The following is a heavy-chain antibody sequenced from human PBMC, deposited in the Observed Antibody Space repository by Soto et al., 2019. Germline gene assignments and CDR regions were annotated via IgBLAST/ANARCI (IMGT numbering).Heavy chain of an antibody. CDR3: TRVAYGDWGVIDY. V-gene: IGHV3-74*01. Sequence: EVQLVESGGGLVQPGGSLRLSCAASGFTFSSYWMHWVRQAPGKGLVWVSRINRDGSSTSYADYVKGRFTISRDNAKNTLYRQMNSLRAEDTAVYYCTRVAYGDWGVIDYWGQGTLVTVSS. J-gene: IGHJ4*02. CDR1: GFTFSSYW. D-gene: IGHD4-17*01. CDR2: INRDGSST.